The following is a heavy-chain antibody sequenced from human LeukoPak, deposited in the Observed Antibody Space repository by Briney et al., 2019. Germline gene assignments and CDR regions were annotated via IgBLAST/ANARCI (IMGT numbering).Heavy chain of an antibody. CDR2: IYYSGST. V-gene: IGHV4-39*07. Sequence: PSETLSLTCSVSGGSISNPNYYWGWIRQPPGKGLEWIGSIYYSGSTHYNPSLKSRVTISTDTSKNQFSLILNSVAAADTAMYYCARERGYTSSSGPGDFDYWGQGTLVTASS. CDR3: ARERGYTSSSGPGDFDY. J-gene: IGHJ4*02. CDR1: GGSISNPNYY. D-gene: IGHD6-6*01.